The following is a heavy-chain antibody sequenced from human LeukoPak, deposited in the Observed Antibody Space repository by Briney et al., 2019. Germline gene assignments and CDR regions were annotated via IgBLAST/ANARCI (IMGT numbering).Heavy chain of an antibody. CDR3: ARDDILTGYYPYYYYGMDV. V-gene: IGHV3-23*01. J-gene: IGHJ6*02. D-gene: IGHD3-9*01. CDR1: GFTFSSYA. CDR2: ISGSGGST. Sequence: PGGSLRLSCAASGFTFSSYAMSWVRQAPGKGLEWVSAISGSGGSTYYADSVKGRFTMSRDNSKNTLYLQMNSLRAEDTAVYYCARDDILTGYYPYYYYGMDVWGQGTTVTVSS.